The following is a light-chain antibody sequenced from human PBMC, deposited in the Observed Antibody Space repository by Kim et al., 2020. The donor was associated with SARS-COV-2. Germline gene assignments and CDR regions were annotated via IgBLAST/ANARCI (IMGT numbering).Light chain of an antibody. CDR3: QVWDSSSDHLWV. CDR2: YDS. Sequence: PGKTARITCGGNNIGSKSVLWYQQKPGQAPVLVIYYDSARPSGIPGRVSGSNSGNTATLTISRVEAGDEADYYCQVWDSSSDHLWVFGGGTQLTVL. J-gene: IGLJ3*02. CDR1: NIGSKS. V-gene: IGLV3-21*04.